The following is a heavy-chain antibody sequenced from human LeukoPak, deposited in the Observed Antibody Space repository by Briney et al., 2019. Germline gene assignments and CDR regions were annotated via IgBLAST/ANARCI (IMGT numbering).Heavy chain of an antibody. J-gene: IGHJ4*02. Sequence: SETLSLTCTVSGGSMKNYYWSWIRQPPGKGLEWIAYINDNGHSGYNPSLESRVTISVDTSKNHFSLRLRSVTAADSAVYYCAREPADYVRGSLSDYWGQGILVTVSS. CDR2: INDNGHS. V-gene: IGHV4-59*12. D-gene: IGHD3-16*01. CDR1: GGSMKNYY. CDR3: AREPADYVRGSLSDY.